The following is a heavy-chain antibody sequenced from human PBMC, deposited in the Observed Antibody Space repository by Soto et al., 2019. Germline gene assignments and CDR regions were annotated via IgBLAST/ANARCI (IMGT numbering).Heavy chain of an antibody. CDR1: GFTFSSEV. V-gene: IGHV3-33*01. J-gene: IGHJ6*02. CDR2: IWYDGSNK. CDR3: ARRIAARKQQLGGMDV. Sequence: GGALRLSFAASGFTFSSEVMHWVRQAPGKGLEWVAVIWYDGSNKYYADSVKGRFTISRDNSKNTLYLQVNSLRAEDTAVYYCARRIAARKQQLGGMDVWGQGTTVTVSS. D-gene: IGHD6-6*01.